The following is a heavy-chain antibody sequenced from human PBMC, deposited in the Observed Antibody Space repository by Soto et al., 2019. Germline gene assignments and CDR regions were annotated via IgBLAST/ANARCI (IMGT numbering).Heavy chain of an antibody. J-gene: IGHJ6*03. Sequence: GGSLRLSCAASGFTFSSYAMSWVRQAPGKGLEWVSAISGSGGSTYYADSVKGRFTISRDNSKNTLYLQMNSLRAEDTAVYYCAKDRASLGYYYYYMDVWGKGTTVTVS. V-gene: IGHV3-23*01. D-gene: IGHD3-10*01. CDR3: AKDRASLGYYYYYMDV. CDR2: ISGSGGST. CDR1: GFTFSSYA.